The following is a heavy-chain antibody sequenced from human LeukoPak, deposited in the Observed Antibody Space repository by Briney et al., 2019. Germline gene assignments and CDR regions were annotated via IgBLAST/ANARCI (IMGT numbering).Heavy chain of an antibody. CDR2: INPNSGGT. Sequence: GASVKLSCKASGYTFSDYYIHWVRQAPGQGLEWMGWINPNSGGTNYAQKFQGRVTMTRDTSISTVYEELSRVRSDDTAVYYCTRLLIYWGQGTLVTVSS. CDR3: TRLLIY. D-gene: IGHD2-21*01. J-gene: IGHJ4*02. CDR1: GYTFSDYY. V-gene: IGHV1-2*02.